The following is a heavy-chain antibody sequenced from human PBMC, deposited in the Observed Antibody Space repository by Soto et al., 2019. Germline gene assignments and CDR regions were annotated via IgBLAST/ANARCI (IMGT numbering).Heavy chain of an antibody. CDR2: IYYSGST. Sequence: TXXLTCTVSGGSISSGGYYWSWIRQHPGKGLEWIGYIYYSGSTYYNPSLKSRVTISVDTSKNQFSLKLSSVTAADTAVYYCARXXXXXXXXXPPNYFDYXGXXT. J-gene: IGHJ4*01. CDR3: ARXXXXXXXXXPPNYFDY. CDR1: GGSISSGGYY. V-gene: IGHV4-31*03.